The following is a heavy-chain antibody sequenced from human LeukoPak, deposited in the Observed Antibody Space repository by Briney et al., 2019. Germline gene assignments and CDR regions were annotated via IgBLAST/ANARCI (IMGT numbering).Heavy chain of an antibody. J-gene: IGHJ4*02. Sequence: GGSLRLSCAASGFTFSSYAMSWVRQAPGKGLEWVSAISGSGGSTYYADSVKGRFTISRDNSKNTLYLQMNSLRAEDTAVYYCAKTQYYYDSSGYYHLVDYWGQGTLVTVSS. CDR3: AKTQYYYDSSGYYHLVDY. D-gene: IGHD3-22*01. V-gene: IGHV3-23*01. CDR2: ISGSGGST. CDR1: GFTFSSYA.